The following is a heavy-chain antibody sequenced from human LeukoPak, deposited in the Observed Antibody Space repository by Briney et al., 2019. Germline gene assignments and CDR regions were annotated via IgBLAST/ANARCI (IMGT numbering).Heavy chain of an antibody. CDR2: ISSSGTTI. CDR3: ARISGGSCYVDY. CDR1: GFTFSSYE. D-gene: IGHD2-15*01. V-gene: IGHV3-48*03. J-gene: IGHJ4*02. Sequence: GGSLTLSCAASGFTFSSYEMNWVRQAPGKGLEWVSYISSSGTTIYYADSVKGRITISRDNAKKSLYLQMNSLRAEDTAVYYCARISGGSCYVDYWGQGTLVTVSS.